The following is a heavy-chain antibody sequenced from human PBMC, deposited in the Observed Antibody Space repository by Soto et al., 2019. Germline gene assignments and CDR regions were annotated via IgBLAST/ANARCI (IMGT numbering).Heavy chain of an antibody. D-gene: IGHD4-17*01. Sequence: QVQLVESGGGVVQPGRSLRLSCAASGFTFSSYGMHWVRQAPGKGLEWVAVISYDGSNKYYADSVKGRFTISRDNSKNTRYLQMNSLRAEDTAVYYCAKDNGDYYYYYGMDVWGQGTTVTVSS. V-gene: IGHV3-30*18. CDR2: ISYDGSNK. CDR3: AKDNGDYYYYYGMDV. J-gene: IGHJ6*02. CDR1: GFTFSSYG.